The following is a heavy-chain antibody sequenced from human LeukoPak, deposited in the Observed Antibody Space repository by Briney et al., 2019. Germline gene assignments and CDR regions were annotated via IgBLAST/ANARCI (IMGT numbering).Heavy chain of an antibody. Sequence: QPGGSLRLSCAASGFTFSSYWTSWVRQAPGKGLEWVANIKQDGSEKYYVDSVKGRFTISRDNAKNSLYLQMNSLRAEDTAVYYCARDPHGGGVNPWGQGTLVTVSP. CDR3: ARDPHGGGVNP. J-gene: IGHJ5*02. V-gene: IGHV3-7*03. CDR1: GFTFSSYW. CDR2: IKQDGSEK. D-gene: IGHD3-16*01.